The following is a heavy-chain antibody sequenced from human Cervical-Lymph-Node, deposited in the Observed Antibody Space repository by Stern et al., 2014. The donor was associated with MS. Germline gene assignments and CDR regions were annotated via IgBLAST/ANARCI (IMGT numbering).Heavy chain of an antibody. J-gene: IGHJ5*02. Sequence: EVQLEESGGDFVQPGGSLRLSCTASGFIFSHYDMNWVRQAPGKGLEWLSYIRRSSSAIYYADSVKGRFTISRDDAKNSLYLQMNSLRAEDTAVYYCTRVREPTVTASWFGPWGQGTLVTVS. V-gene: IGHV3-48*01. CDR2: IRRSSSAI. CDR1: GFIFSHYD. D-gene: IGHD4-11*01. CDR3: TRVREPTVTASWFGP.